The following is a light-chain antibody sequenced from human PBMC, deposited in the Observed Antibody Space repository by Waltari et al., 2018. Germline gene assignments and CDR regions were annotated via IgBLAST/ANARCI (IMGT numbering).Light chain of an antibody. J-gene: IGLJ3*02. V-gene: IGLV4-69*01. Sequence: QLVLTQSPSASASLGASVKLTCTLSSGHSSNVIAWLQQQPEKGPRFLLKVNSDGRHRKGDGIPDSFSGSSSGSERYLSISSLQSEDEADYFCQTGGHGTWVFGGGTKLTVL. CDR1: SGHSSNV. CDR2: VNSDGRH. CDR3: QTGGHGTWV.